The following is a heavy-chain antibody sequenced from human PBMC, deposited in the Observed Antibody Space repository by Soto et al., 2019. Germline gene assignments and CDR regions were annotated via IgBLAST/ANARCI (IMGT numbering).Heavy chain of an antibody. Sequence: PSETLSLTCTVSGGSVSSYYWNWIRQPPGKGLEWIGYIYYSGSTNYNPSLKSRVTISVDTSKNQFSLKLSSVTAADTAVYYCARDLRTIAAAGYFDYWGQGTLVTVS. V-gene: IGHV4-59*02. CDR2: IYYSGST. J-gene: IGHJ4*02. CDR1: GGSVSSYY. CDR3: ARDLRTIAAAGYFDY. D-gene: IGHD6-13*01.